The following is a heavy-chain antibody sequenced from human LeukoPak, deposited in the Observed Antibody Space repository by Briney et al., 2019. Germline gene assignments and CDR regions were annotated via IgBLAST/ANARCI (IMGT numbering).Heavy chain of an antibody. J-gene: IGHJ4*02. D-gene: IGHD2-2*01. CDR1: GFTFSSYA. Sequence: GSLRLSCVASGFTFSSYAMHWVRQAPGKGLEWVAVISYDGSNKYYADSVKGRFTISRDNSKNTLYLQMNSLRAEDTAVYYCARAGYCSSTSCYYFDYWGQGTLVTVSS. V-gene: IGHV3-30*01. CDR3: ARAGYCSSTSCYYFDY. CDR2: ISYDGSNK.